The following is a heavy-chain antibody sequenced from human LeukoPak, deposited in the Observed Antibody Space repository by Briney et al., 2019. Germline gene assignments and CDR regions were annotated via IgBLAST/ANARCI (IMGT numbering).Heavy chain of an antibody. CDR1: GFTFSSNG. D-gene: IGHD1-26*01. Sequence: GGSLRLSCAASGFTFSSNGMHWVRQAPGKGLEWVAVISYDGSNKYYADSVKGRFTISRDNSKNTLYLQMNSLRAEDTAVYYCASDGELAPPDIWGQGTMVTVSS. V-gene: IGHV3-30*03. CDR3: ASDGELAPPDI. CDR2: ISYDGSNK. J-gene: IGHJ3*02.